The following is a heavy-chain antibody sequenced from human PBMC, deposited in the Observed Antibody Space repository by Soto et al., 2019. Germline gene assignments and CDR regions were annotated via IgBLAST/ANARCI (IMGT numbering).Heavy chain of an antibody. CDR3: ARLWGSSFRAYYYYYYMDV. CDR2: INHSGST. J-gene: IGHJ6*03. V-gene: IGHV4-34*01. D-gene: IGHD3-16*01. Sequence: SETLSLTCAVYGGSFSGYYWSWIRQPPGKGLEWIGEINHSGSTNYNPSLKSRLTISVDTSKNQFSLKLSSVTAADTAVYYCARLWGSSFRAYYYYYYMDVWGKGTTVTVSS. CDR1: GGSFSGYY.